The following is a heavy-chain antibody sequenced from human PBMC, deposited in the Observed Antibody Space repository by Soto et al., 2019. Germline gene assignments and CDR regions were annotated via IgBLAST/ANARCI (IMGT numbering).Heavy chain of an antibody. V-gene: IGHV4-4*02. CDR2: IYHSGST. Sequence: SETLSLTCTVSGGSISSSNWWSWVHQAPGTGLEWIGEIYHSGSTNSNPSLKSRVTISVDKSKNQFSLKLSSVTAADTAVYYCARSVFPWGQGTLVTVSS. J-gene: IGHJ5*02. CDR3: ARSVFP. CDR1: GGSISSSNW.